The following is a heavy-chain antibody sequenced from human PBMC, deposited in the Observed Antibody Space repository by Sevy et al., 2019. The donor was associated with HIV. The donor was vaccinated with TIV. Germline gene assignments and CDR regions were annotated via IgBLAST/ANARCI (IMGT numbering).Heavy chain of an antibody. V-gene: IGHV1-2*02. CDR1: GYTFTGYY. Sequence: ASVKVSCKASGYTFTGYYVHWLRQAPGQGLEWMGWINPKTGGTYFAKKFQDRVTMTRGTSSTTAYLELSGLRFDEPAVYYCARMGDYFDTSGYYPLKYWGQGTLVTVSS. CDR2: INPKTGGT. D-gene: IGHD3-22*01. J-gene: IGHJ4*02. CDR3: ARMGDYFDTSGYYPLKY.